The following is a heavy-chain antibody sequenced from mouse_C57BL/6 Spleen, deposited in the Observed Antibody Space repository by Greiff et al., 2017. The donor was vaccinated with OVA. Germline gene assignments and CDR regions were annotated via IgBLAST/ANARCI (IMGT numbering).Heavy chain of an antibody. Sequence: VQLQQPGAELVRPGSSVKLSCKASGYTFTSYWMHWVKQRPIQGLEWIGNIDPSDSETHYNQKFKDKATLTVDKSSSTAYMQLSSLTSEDSAVYYCARASTMITTGGHYFDYWGQGTTLTVSS. J-gene: IGHJ2*01. CDR3: ARASTMITTGGHYFDY. D-gene: IGHD2-4*01. CDR1: GYTFTSYW. V-gene: IGHV1-52*01. CDR2: IDPSDSET.